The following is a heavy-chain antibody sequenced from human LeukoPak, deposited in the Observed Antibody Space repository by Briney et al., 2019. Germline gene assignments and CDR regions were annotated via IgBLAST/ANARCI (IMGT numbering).Heavy chain of an antibody. Sequence: GESLKISCTASGFTVTTYAMSWVRQAPGKGLKWVSGISGSGSSTYYADSVKGRFTISRDTSKNTLYLEMNSLRADDTAVYYCAKCGMSTIGELDYWGRGTLVTVSS. CDR2: ISGSGSST. J-gene: IGHJ4*02. CDR3: AKCGMSTIGELDY. V-gene: IGHV3-23*01. D-gene: IGHD5-24*01. CDR1: GFTVTTYA.